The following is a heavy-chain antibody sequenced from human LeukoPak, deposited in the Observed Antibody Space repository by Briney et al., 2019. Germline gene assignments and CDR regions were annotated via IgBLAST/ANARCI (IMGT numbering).Heavy chain of an antibody. CDR1: GYSFTSYW. Sequence: GESLKISCKGSGYSFTSYWIGWVRQMPGKGLEWMGISYPGDSDTRYSPSFQGQVTISADKSISTAYLQWSSLKASDTAMYYCARTYCSSTSCYTGDFDYWGQGTLVTVSS. J-gene: IGHJ4*02. D-gene: IGHD2-2*02. V-gene: IGHV5-51*01. CDR3: ARTYCSSTSCYTGDFDY. CDR2: SYPGDSDT.